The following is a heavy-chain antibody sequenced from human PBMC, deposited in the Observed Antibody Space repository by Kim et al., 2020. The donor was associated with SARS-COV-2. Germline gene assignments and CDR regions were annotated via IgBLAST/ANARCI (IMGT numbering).Heavy chain of an antibody. D-gene: IGHD4-17*01. CDR2: IYYSGST. J-gene: IGHJ4*02. Sequence: SETLSLTCTVSGGSISSYYWSWIRQPPGKGLEWIGYIYYSGSTNYNPSLKSRVTISVDTSKNQFSLKLSSVTAADTAVYYCARVTYSLDYGDQYYFDYWGQGTLVTVSS. V-gene: IGHV4-59*13. CDR1: GGSISSYY. CDR3: ARVTYSLDYGDQYYFDY.